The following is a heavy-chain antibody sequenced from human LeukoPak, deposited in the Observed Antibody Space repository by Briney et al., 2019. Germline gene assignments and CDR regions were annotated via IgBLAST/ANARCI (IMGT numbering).Heavy chain of an antibody. CDR2: IYYRGST. Sequence: SETLSLTCTVSGGSISSGDYYWRWIRQPPGKGLEWIGYIYYRGSTYYNQSPKSRLTISVDTSQYPVSLMLSPVTAADSALYYCARGGITMVRGVIPQIDNWGQGTLVTVSS. D-gene: IGHD3-10*01. J-gene: IGHJ4*02. V-gene: IGHV4-30-4*08. CDR3: ARGGITMVRGVIPQIDN. CDR1: GGSISSGDYY.